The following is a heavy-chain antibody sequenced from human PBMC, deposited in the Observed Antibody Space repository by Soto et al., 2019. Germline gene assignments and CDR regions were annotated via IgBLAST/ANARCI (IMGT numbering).Heavy chain of an antibody. CDR3: ARDRGYGGPNGGYYFDY. J-gene: IGHJ4*02. D-gene: IGHD4-17*01. CDR2: IYYSGST. CDR1: GGSISSGGYY. V-gene: IGHV4-31*03. Sequence: QVQLQESGPGLVKPSQTLSLTCTVSGGSISSGGYYWSWIRQYPGKGLEWIGYIYYSGSTYYNPSLKSRVTISVDTSKNQYSLKLSSVTAADTAVYYCARDRGYGGPNGGYYFDYWGQGTLVTVSS.